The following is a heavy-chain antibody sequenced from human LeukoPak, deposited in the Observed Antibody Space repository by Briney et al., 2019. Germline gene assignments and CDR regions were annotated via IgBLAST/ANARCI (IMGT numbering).Heavy chain of an antibody. D-gene: IGHD3-3*01. CDR1: GLTFTGHA. V-gene: IGHV3-23*01. Sequence: GGSLRLSCAASGLTFTGHAMNWVRQAPGKGLEWVSVISGSGDSTNYADSVKGRFTVSRDNSKNMLYLQMNILIAEDTAVYYCAKGETYYDFWSVYTSLKWFDPWGQGTLVTVSS. CDR2: ISGSGDST. CDR3: AKGETYYDFWSVYTSLKWFDP. J-gene: IGHJ5*02.